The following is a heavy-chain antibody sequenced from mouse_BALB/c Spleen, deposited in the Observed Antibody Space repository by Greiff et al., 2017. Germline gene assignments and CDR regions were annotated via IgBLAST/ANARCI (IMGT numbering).Heavy chain of an antibody. Sequence: VQLQQSGPELVKPGASVKISCKASDYSFTGYIMNWVKQSHGKSLEWIGEINPYNGGTSYNQKFKGKATLTVDTSSSTAYMELHSLTSEDSLVYYCAQLFDYWGQGTTLTVSS. J-gene: IGHJ2*01. CDR2: INPYNGGT. CDR1: DYSFTGYI. V-gene: IGHV1S9*01. CDR3: AQLFDY. D-gene: IGHD4-1*02.